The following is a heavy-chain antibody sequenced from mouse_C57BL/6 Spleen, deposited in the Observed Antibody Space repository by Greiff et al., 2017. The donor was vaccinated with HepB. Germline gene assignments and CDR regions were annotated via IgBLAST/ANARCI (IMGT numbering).Heavy chain of an antibody. CDR1: GYAFSSSW. CDR2: IYPGDGDT. Sequence: VQLQQSGPELVKPGASVKISCKASGYAFSSSWMNWVKQRPGKGLEWIGRIYPGDGDTNYNGKFKGKATLTADKSSSTAYMQLSSLTSEDSEVYFCARGNYGNYVGYFDYWGQGTTLTVSS. D-gene: IGHD2-1*01. V-gene: IGHV1-82*01. J-gene: IGHJ2*01. CDR3: ARGNYGNYVGYFDY.